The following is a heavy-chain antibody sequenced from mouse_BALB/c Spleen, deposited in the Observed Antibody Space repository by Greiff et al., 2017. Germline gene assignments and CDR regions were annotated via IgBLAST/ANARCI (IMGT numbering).Heavy chain of an antibody. CDR3: ARRGDVYAMDY. CDR2: ISSGGSYT. Sequence: EVMLVESGGDLVKPGGSLKLSCAASGFTFSSYGMSWVRQTPDKRLEWVATISSGGSYTYYPDSVKGRFTISRDNAKNTLYLQMSSLKSEDTAMYYCARRGDVYAMDYWGQGTSVTVSS. CDR1: GFTFSSYG. J-gene: IGHJ4*01. V-gene: IGHV5-6*02. D-gene: IGHD3-3*01.